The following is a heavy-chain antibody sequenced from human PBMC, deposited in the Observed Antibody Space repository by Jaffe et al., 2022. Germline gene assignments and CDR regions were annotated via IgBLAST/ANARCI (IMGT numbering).Heavy chain of an antibody. J-gene: IGHJ4*02. D-gene: IGHD3-16*02. CDR3: AKSSDYIWGSYRYTEPYYFDY. CDR2: ISGSGGST. CDR1: GFTFSSYA. V-gene: IGHV3-23*01. Sequence: EVQLLESGGGLVQPGGSLRLSCAASGFTFSSYAMSWVRQAPGKGLEWVSAISGSGGSTYYADSVKGRFTISRDNSKNTLYLQMNSLRAEDTAVYYCAKSSDYIWGSYRYTEPYYFDYWGQGTLVTVSS.